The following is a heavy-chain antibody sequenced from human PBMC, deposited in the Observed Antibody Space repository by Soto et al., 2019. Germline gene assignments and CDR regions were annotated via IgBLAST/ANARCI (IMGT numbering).Heavy chain of an antibody. CDR3: ASVLGSRRSGSYPSY. J-gene: IGHJ4*02. Sequence: EVQLVESGGGLVQPGGSLRLSCAASGFSISDCSMNWVRRAPGKGLEWISYISTNNDAIYYADSVKGRFTISRDNAKNSRYLQMNSLRAEDTALYYCASVLGSRRSGSYPSYWGQGTLVTFSS. CDR1: GFSISDCS. D-gene: IGHD3-10*01. CDR2: ISTNNDAI. V-gene: IGHV3-48*01.